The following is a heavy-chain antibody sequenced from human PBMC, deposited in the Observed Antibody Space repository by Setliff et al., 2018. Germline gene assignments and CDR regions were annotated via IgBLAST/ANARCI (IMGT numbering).Heavy chain of an antibody. CDR2: IDPRDDFT. D-gene: IGHD1-1*01. Sequence: ASVKVSCKASGYSFSDFYMHWVRQVPGEGLEALGRIDPRDDFTVYAERFKDRLTITADTSTDTNYMGMSSLRFEDTAAYYCAIDYGPTGTPYHWGQGTPVTVSS. CDR3: AIDYGPTGTPYH. J-gene: IGHJ4*02. CDR1: GYSFSDFY. V-gene: IGHV1-69-2*01.